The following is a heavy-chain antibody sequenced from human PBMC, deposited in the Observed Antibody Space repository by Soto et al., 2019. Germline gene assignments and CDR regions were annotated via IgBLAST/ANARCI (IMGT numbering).Heavy chain of an antibody. Sequence: LRLSCAASRFTFSSYSMNWVRQAPGKGLEWVSYISSSSSTTYYADSVKGRFTISRDNAKNTLYLQMNSLRAEDTAVYYCAKRLAALPALWGQGTLVTVSS. D-gene: IGHD6-13*01. CDR3: AKRLAALPAL. J-gene: IGHJ4*02. CDR2: ISSSSSTT. V-gene: IGHV3-48*01. CDR1: RFTFSSYS.